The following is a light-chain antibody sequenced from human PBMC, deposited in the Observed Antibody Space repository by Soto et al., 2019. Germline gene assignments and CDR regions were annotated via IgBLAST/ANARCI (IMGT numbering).Light chain of an antibody. V-gene: IGLV2-14*03. CDR3: SSYTSSSLHV. Sequence: QSALTQPASVSGSPGQSITISCTGTSSDVGGYNYVSWYQQHPGKAPKLMIYDVSNRPSGVSNRFSGSKSGNTASLTISGLQAEDEADYYYSSYTSSSLHVFGTGTKVTVL. CDR1: SSDVGGYNY. J-gene: IGLJ1*01. CDR2: DVS.